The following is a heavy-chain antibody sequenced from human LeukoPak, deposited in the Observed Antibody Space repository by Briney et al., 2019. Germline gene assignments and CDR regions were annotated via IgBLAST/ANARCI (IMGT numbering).Heavy chain of an antibody. CDR3: TKLKGWYGEGFFDY. Sequence: GGPLRLSCAASGFTVSSNYMSWVRQPAGKGLEWVSVLYSGGDHFYADSVKGRFTISRDTSKNTLYLQMNDLRADDTAVYYCTKLKGWYGEGFFDYWGGGTLVTVSS. CDR2: LYSGGDH. J-gene: IGHJ4*02. V-gene: IGHV3-53*03. CDR1: GFTVSSNY. D-gene: IGHD6-19*01.